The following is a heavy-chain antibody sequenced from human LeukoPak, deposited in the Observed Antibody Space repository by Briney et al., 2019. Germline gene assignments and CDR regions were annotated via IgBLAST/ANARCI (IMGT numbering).Heavy chain of an antibody. Sequence: GGSLRLSCAASGFAFSSYAMSWVRQAPGKGLEWVSSITGSGGSTYYADFVKGRFTISRDNFKNTLYLQMNSLRAEDTAVYYCARGDYGDYHNAFDIWGQGTMVTVSS. D-gene: IGHD4-17*01. CDR1: GFAFSSYA. J-gene: IGHJ3*02. V-gene: IGHV3-23*01. CDR3: ARGDYGDYHNAFDI. CDR2: ITGSGGST.